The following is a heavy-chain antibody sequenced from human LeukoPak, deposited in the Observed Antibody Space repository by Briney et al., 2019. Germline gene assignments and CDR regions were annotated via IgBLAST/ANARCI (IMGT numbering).Heavy chain of an antibody. CDR2: ISYDGSNK. V-gene: IGHV3-30*18. Sequence: PGGSLRLSCAASGFTFSSYGMHWVRQAPGKGLEWVAVISYDGSNKYYADSVKGRFTISRDNSKNTLYLQMNSLRAEDTAVYYCAKDAYYYDSSGYLSYWGQGTLVTVSS. D-gene: IGHD3-22*01. CDR3: AKDAYYYDSSGYLSY. J-gene: IGHJ4*02. CDR1: GFTFSSYG.